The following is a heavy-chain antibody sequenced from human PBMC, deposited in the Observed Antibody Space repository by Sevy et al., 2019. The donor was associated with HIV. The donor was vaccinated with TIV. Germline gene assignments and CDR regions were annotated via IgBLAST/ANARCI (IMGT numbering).Heavy chain of an antibody. D-gene: IGHD3-22*01. CDR1: GFTFSTYA. V-gene: IGHV3-30*04. J-gene: IGHJ6*02. CDR3: AGDRTYYYDSSGSDYGYYGMDV. Sequence: GGSLRLSCAASGFTFSTYAMHWVRQAPGKGLEWVAVISYDGSIKYSADSVKGRFTISRDNSKNTLYLQMNSPRPEDTAVYYCAGDRTYYYDSSGSDYGYYGMDVWGQGAPVTVSS. CDR2: ISYDGSIK.